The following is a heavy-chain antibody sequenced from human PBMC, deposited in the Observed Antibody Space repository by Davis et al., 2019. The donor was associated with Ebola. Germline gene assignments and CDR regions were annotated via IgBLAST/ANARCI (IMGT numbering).Heavy chain of an antibody. CDR3: ARHPATTVDY. CDR2: FDPTDSYS. D-gene: IGHD1-14*01. CDR1: GYSFNTYW. Sequence: GESLKISCSASGYSFNTYWIGWVRQLPGKGLEWMGRFDPTDSYSNYRPSFQGHVTISADKSITTAYLQWSSLKASDNAMYYCARHPATTVDYWGQGTLVTVSS. V-gene: IGHV5-10-1*01. J-gene: IGHJ4*02.